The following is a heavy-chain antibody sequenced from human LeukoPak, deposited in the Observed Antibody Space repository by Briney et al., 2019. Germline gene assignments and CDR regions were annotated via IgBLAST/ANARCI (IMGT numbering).Heavy chain of an antibody. D-gene: IGHD3-16*01. CDR1: RGSISNSGCY. CDR2: IYYSGST. CDR3: ARGGSRLTTAGDLDY. J-gene: IGHJ4*02. V-gene: IGHV4-39*01. Sequence: SETLSLTCTVSRGSISNSGCYWGWIRQPPGKGLEWIGSIYYSGSTYYSPSLKNRVTISVDTSRNQFSLKLTSVTAADTAVYYCARGGSRLTTAGDLDYWGQGALVTVSS.